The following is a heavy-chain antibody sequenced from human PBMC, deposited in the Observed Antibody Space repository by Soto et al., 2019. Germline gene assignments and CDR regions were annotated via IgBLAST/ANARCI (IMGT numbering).Heavy chain of an antibody. Sequence: QVQLVQAGAEVKKPGASVKVSCKASGYTFASYAISWMRQAPGQGLEWMGWISDYNGNTNYAQRLQGRVTMATDTSTSTAYMELRSLRSDDTAVYYCARDPPPPDYWGQGTLVTVSS. V-gene: IGHV1-18*01. CDR1: GYTFASYA. CDR2: ISDYNGNT. J-gene: IGHJ4*02. CDR3: ARDPPPPDY.